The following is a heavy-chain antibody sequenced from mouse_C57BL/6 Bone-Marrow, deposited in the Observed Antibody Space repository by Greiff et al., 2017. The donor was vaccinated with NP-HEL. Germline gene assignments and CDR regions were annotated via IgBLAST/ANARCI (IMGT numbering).Heavy chain of an antibody. J-gene: IGHJ3*01. CDR2: IDPENGDT. CDR3: TTYCDKASWFAY. V-gene: IGHV14-4*01. CDR1: GFNIKDDY. Sequence: VQLQQSGAELVRPGASVKLSCTASGFNIKDDYMHWVKQRPEQGLEWIGWIDPENGDTEYAPKFQGKATITADTSSNTAYLPLSSLTSEDTSVYSCTTYCDKASWFAYWGQGTLVTVSA.